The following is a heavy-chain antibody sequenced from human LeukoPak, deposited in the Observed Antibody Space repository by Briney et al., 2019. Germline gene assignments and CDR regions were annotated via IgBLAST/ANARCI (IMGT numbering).Heavy chain of an antibody. J-gene: IGHJ4*02. CDR1: GGSISSYY. V-gene: IGHV4-4*07. D-gene: IGHD6-13*01. CDR3: ARALLAAAGTYYFDY. Sequence: SETLSHTCTVSGGSISSYYWSWIRQPAGKGLEWIGSIYYSGSTYYNPSLKSRVTISVDTSKNQFSLKLSSVTAADTAVYYCARALLAAAGTYYFDYWGQGTLVTVSS. CDR2: IYYSGST.